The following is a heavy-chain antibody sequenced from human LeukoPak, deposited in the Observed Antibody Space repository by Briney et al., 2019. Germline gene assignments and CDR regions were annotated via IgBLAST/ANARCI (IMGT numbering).Heavy chain of an antibody. J-gene: IGHJ5*02. CDR3: ARDLYRDSLPVSWFDP. CDR1: GYTFVAYG. CDR2: ISAYNGNT. V-gene: IGHV1-18*01. Sequence: ASVTVSCKASGYTFVAYGISWVRQAPGQGPEWMGWISAYNGNTNYAQKFQGRVTMTTDTSTSTAYMELRSLRSDDTAVYYCARDLYRDSLPVSWFDPWGQGTLVTVSS. D-gene: IGHD4-11*01.